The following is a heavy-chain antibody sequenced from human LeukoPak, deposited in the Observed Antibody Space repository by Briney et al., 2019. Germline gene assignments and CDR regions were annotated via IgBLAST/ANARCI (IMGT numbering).Heavy chain of an antibody. Sequence: ASVKVSCKASGGTFSSYAISWVRQAPGQGLEWMGRIIPILGIANYAQKFQGRVTITADKSTSTAYMELSSLRSEDTAVYYCARGMGGVGMGFDYWGQGTLVTVSS. CDR1: GGTFSSYA. V-gene: IGHV1-69*04. CDR2: IIPILGIA. CDR3: ARGMGGVGMGFDY. J-gene: IGHJ4*02. D-gene: IGHD2-21*01.